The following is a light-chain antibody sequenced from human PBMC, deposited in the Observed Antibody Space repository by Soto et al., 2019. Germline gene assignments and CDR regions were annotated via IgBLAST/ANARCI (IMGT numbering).Light chain of an antibody. CDR3: SSYTSSNIQV. V-gene: IGLV2-14*03. J-gene: IGLJ2*01. Sequence: QPVLTQPASVSGSPGQSITISCTGSSSDVGGYKYVSWYQHHPGKAPKLMICDVSDRPSGVSSRFSGSKSGNTASLTISGLQAEDEADYYCSSYTSSNIQVFGGGTKLTVL. CDR1: SSDVGGYKY. CDR2: DVS.